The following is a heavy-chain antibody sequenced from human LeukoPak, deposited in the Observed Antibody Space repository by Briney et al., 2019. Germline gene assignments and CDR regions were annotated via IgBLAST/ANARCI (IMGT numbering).Heavy chain of an antibody. D-gene: IGHD5-24*01. CDR2: IRYDGSNK. CDR3: AKDSRQRWLQLLGSYYYYMDV. Sequence: GGSLRLSCAASGFTFSSYGMHWVRQAPGKGLEWVAFIRYDGSNKYYADSVKGRSTISRDNSKNTLYLQMNSLRAEDTAVYYCAKDSRQRWLQLLGSYYYYMDVWGKGTTVTISS. CDR1: GFTFSSYG. V-gene: IGHV3-30*02. J-gene: IGHJ6*03.